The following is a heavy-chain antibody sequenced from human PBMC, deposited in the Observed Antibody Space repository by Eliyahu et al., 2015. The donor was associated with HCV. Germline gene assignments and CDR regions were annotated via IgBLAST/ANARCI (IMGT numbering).Heavy chain of an antibody. V-gene: IGHV3-66*02. D-gene: IGHD3-22*01. CDR2: IYSGGST. CDR1: GFTVGXNY. Sequence: EVQLVESGGGLVQPGGSLXLSCAASGFTVGXNYMXWVRQAPGKGLEWVSVIYSGGSTYYADSVKGRFTISRDNSKNTLYLQMNSLRAEDTAVYYCARVNSNYYDGGDYFDYWGQGTLVTVSS. J-gene: IGHJ4*02. CDR3: ARVNSNYYDGGDYFDY.